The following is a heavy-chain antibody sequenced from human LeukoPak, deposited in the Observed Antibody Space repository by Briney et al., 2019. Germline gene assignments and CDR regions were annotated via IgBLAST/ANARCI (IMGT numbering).Heavy chain of an antibody. V-gene: IGHV3-66*01. CDR3: AKVAWSYCSSTSCYLDY. Sequence: GGSLRLSCAASGFTVSSNYMSWVRQAPGKGLEWVSAIYTGGSTYYAGSVRGRFTISRDNSKNTLYLQMNSLRAEDTAVYYCAKVAWSYCSSTSCYLDYWGQGTLVTVSS. J-gene: IGHJ4*02. CDR1: GFTVSSNY. D-gene: IGHD2-2*01. CDR2: IYTGGST.